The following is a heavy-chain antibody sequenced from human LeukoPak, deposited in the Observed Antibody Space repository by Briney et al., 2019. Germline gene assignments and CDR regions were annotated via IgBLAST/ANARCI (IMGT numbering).Heavy chain of an antibody. CDR3: ARLSPWEFTYYYYYMDV. CDR2: IYYSGST. Sequence: SETLSLTCTVSGGSISSNNWYWGWIRQPPGKGPEWIGSIYYSGSTYYNPSLKSRVTISVDTSKNQFSLKLSSVTAADTAVYFCARLSPWEFTYYYYYMDVWGKGTTVTVSS. J-gene: IGHJ6*03. V-gene: IGHV4-39*01. CDR1: GGSISSNNWY. D-gene: IGHD3-10*01.